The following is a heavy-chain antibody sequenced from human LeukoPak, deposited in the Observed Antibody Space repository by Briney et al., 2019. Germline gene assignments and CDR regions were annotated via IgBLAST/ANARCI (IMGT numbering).Heavy chain of an antibody. V-gene: IGHV4-59*01. D-gene: IGHD4-23*01. Sequence: SETLSLTCTVSGGAISRYYWSWIRQPPGKGREWIGYIYYSGSTNYNPSPKSRVTISVDTSKNQFSLKLSSVTAADTAVYYCARDRNGGQPWGDYSGMDVWGQGTTVTVSS. J-gene: IGHJ6*02. CDR2: IYYSGST. CDR1: GGAISRYY. CDR3: ARDRNGGQPWGDYSGMDV.